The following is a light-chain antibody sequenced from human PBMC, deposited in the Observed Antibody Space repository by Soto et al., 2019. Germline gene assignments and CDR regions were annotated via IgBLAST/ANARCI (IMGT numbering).Light chain of an antibody. J-gene: IGKJ1*01. V-gene: IGKV3-15*01. CDR1: QSVSSN. Sequence: EIVMTQSPATLSMSPGERATLSCRASQSVSSNLAWYQQKPGQAPRLLIYGASTTATGIPARFSGSGSGTDFTLTISSLEPEDFAVYYCHQRKSWPRTFGQGTKVDIK. CDR2: GAS. CDR3: HQRKSWPRT.